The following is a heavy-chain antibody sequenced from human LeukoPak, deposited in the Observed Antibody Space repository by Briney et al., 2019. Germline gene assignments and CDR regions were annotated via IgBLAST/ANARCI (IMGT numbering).Heavy chain of an antibody. J-gene: IGHJ5*02. V-gene: IGHV3-7*03. D-gene: IGHD4-17*01. CDR1: GFTLSSYE. Sequence: PGGSLRLSCAASGFTLSSYEMNWFRQAPGKGLEWVANIKQDGSEKYYVDSVKGRFTISRDNAKNSRYLQMNSLRAEDTALYYCAKDGADYGDYVGGWFDPWGQGTLVTVSS. CDR3: AKDGADYGDYVGGWFDP. CDR2: IKQDGSEK.